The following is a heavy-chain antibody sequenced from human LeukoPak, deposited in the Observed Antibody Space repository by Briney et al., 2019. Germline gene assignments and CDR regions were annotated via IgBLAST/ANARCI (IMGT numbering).Heavy chain of an antibody. V-gene: IGHV3-21*04. D-gene: IGHD6-13*01. CDR1: GFSFDSFS. CDR3: ARIIAVAGTDWFDP. J-gene: IGHJ5*02. CDR2: ISSSSSYI. Sequence: GGSLRLSCAASGFSFDSFSMNWVRQAPGKGLEWVASISSSSSYIDYVDSLKGRFTISRDNAQNSLYLQMNSLRAEDTAVYYCARIIAVAGTDWFDPWGQGTLVTVSS.